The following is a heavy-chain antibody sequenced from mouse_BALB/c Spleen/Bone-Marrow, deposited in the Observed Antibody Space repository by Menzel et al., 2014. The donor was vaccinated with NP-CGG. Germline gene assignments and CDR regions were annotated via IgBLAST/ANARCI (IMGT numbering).Heavy chain of an antibody. CDR2: INPASSTI. V-gene: IGHV4-1*02. CDR3: AKNYYYGYVAY. D-gene: IGHD1-2*01. Sequence: EVQVVESGGGLVQPGGSLKLSCAASGFDFSRYWMTWVRPAPGKGLEWTGEINPASSTINYTPSLKDKFIISRDNAKNTLYLQMSKVRSEDTALYYCAKNYYYGYVAYWGQGTLVTVSA. J-gene: IGHJ3*01. CDR1: GFDFSRYW.